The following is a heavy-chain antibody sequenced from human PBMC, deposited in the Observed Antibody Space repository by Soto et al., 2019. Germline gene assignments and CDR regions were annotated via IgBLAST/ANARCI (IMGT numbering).Heavy chain of an antibody. CDR2: IIPLLGTV. CDR3: ARSGLRRPHNPYRFFGLDV. CDR1: GATFTNSV. D-gene: IGHD3-16*01. Sequence: QGQLVQSGAEVKKPGSSVKVSCRASGATFTNSVITCVRKGPGQGLECMGGIIPLLGTVDYAENFQGRVTLTADKVTNTVYLEMRSLRSDDTAVYYCARSGLRRPHNPYRFFGLDVWGHGTTVSV. V-gene: IGHV1-69*06. J-gene: IGHJ6*02.